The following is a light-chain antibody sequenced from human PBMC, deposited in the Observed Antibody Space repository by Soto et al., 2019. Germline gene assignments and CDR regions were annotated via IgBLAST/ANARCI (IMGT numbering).Light chain of an antibody. CDR2: GAS. V-gene: IGKV3-15*01. Sequence: EIVMTQSPATLSVSPGERATLSCRATQSVSSNLAWYQHKPGQAPRLLIYGASTRATGIPARFSGSGPGTEFTLTISSLQSEDFAVYYCQQYNNWPRTFGQGTKVEIK. J-gene: IGKJ1*01. CDR3: QQYNNWPRT. CDR1: QSVSSN.